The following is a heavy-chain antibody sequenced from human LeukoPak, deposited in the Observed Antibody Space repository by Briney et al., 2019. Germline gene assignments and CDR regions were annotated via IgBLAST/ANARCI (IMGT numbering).Heavy chain of an antibody. CDR1: GFTFTSYS. CDR3: ASCSSTNCY. CDR2: ITGSSSTI. D-gene: IGHD2-2*01. Sequence: GGSLRLSCSASGFTFTSYSMNWVRQAPGKGLEWVSFITGSSSTIYYADSVKGRFTISRDNAKNSLYLQMNSLRAEDTAVYYCASCSSTNCYWGQGTLVTVSS. J-gene: IGHJ4*02. V-gene: IGHV3-48*01.